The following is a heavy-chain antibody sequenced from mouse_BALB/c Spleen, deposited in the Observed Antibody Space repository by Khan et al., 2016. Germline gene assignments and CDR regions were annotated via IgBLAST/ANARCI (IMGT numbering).Heavy chain of an antibody. CDR3: ARKGYGNWGY. V-gene: IGHV5-6-5*01. CDR1: GFTFSNYA. J-gene: IGHJ2*01. CDR2: ISSGGST. Sequence: EVELVESGGGLVKPGGSLKLSCAASGFTFSNYAMSWVRQTPEKRLEWVASISSGGSTYYPDSVKGRFTISRDNAGNIMYLQLSSLRSEDTAMYYCARKGYGNWGYWGEGATLTVSS. D-gene: IGHD2-10*02.